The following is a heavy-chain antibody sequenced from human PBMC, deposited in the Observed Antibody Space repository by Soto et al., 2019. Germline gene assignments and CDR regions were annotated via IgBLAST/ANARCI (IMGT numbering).Heavy chain of an antibody. CDR3: ARRGYYDSSGYYYYYYGMDV. CDR2: IYPGDSDT. Sequence: PGESLKISCKGSGYSFTSYWIGWVRQMPGKGLEWMGIIYPGDSDTRYSPSFQGQVTISADKSISTAYLQWSSLKASDTAMYYCARRGYYDSSGYYYYYYGMDVWGQGTTVTVSS. J-gene: IGHJ6*02. D-gene: IGHD3-22*01. CDR1: GYSFTSYW. V-gene: IGHV5-51*01.